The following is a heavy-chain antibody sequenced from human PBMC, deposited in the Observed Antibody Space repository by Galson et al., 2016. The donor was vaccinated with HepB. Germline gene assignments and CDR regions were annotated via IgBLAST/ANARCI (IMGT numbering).Heavy chain of an antibody. V-gene: IGHV3-7*03. D-gene: IGHD3-10*01. J-gene: IGHJ4*02. CDR1: GFTFSKYW. CDR3: ARDDKKHQLVVRGN. Sequence: SLRLSCAGSGFTFSKYWMNWVRQAPGKGLEWVANISPDGTASYYVESMKARFTISRDNAKNSLYLQMNSLRAEDTAVYYCARDDKKHQLVVRGNGGQGTLVTVSS. CDR2: ISPDGTAS.